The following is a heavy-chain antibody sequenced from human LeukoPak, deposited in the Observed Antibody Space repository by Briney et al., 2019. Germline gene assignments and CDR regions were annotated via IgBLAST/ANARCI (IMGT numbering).Heavy chain of an antibody. V-gene: IGHV3-21*01. CDR1: GFTFSSYS. D-gene: IGHD6-25*01. CDR2: ISSSSSYI. Sequence: GGSLRLSCAASGFTFSSYSMNWVRQAPGKGLEWVSSISSSSSYIYYADSVKGRFTISRDNAKNSLYLQMNSLRAEDTAVYYCARETIVAAPVRAFDIWGQGTMVTVSS. J-gene: IGHJ3*02. CDR3: ARETIVAAPVRAFDI.